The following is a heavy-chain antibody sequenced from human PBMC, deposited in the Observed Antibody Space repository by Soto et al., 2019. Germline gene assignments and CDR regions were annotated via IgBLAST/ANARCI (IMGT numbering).Heavy chain of an antibody. V-gene: IGHV4-31*03. Sequence: QVQLQESGPGLVKPSQTLSLTCTVSGGSISSGGYYWSWIRQHPGKGLEWIGYIYYSGSTYYNPSLKSRVTISVDTSKNQFSLKLSSVTAADTAVYYCARIFYYGSGSYYKRPYYYGMDVWGQGTTVTVSS. CDR3: ARIFYYGSGSYYKRPYYYGMDV. D-gene: IGHD3-10*01. CDR1: GGSISSGGYY. CDR2: IYYSGST. J-gene: IGHJ6*02.